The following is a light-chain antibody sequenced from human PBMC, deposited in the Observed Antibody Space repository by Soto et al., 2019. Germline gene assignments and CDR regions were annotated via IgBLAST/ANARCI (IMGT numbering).Light chain of an antibody. V-gene: IGLV2-14*01. CDR2: EVT. CDR3: SSYTSSSPLHV. CDR1: SSDVGGYNY. J-gene: IGLJ1*01. Sequence: QSALTQPASVSGSPGQSITISCTGTSSDVGGYNYVCWYKQHPGKAPQLMIYEVTNRPSGVSDRFSGSKSGNTASLTISGLQAEDEADYYCSSYTSSSPLHVLGTGTKVTVL.